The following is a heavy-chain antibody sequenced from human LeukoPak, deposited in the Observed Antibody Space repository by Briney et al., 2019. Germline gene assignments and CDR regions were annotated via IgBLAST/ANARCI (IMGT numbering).Heavy chain of an antibody. CDR2: IYHSGST. Sequence: PSETLSLTCTVSGSSISSGYYWGWIRQPPGKGLEWIGSIYHSGSTYYNPSLKSRVTISVDTSKNQFSLKLSSVTAADTAVYYCARLWFGELLGETTRDYWGQGTLVTVSS. J-gene: IGHJ4*02. CDR3: ARLWFGELLGETTRDY. V-gene: IGHV4-38-2*02. CDR1: GSSISSGYY. D-gene: IGHD3-10*01.